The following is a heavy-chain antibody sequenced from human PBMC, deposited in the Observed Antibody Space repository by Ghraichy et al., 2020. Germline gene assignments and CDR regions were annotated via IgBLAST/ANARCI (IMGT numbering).Heavy chain of an antibody. J-gene: IGHJ5*02. V-gene: IGHV6-1*01. CDR1: GDSVSTNSAA. CDR3: ARGLLGWFDP. CDR2: TYYRTKWYN. D-gene: IGHD5-18*01. Sequence: SQTLSLTCAISGDSVSTNSAAWNWIRQAPSRGLEWLGRTYYRTKWYNDYAVSVKSRIIINPDTSNNQFSLQLNSVTPEDTAVYYCARGLLGWFDPWGQGTLVTVSS.